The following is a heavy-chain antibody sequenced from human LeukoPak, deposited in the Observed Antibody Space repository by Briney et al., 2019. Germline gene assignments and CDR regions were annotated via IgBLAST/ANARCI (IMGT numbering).Heavy chain of an antibody. CDR3: ARESSGWYGGYFDY. Sequence: GGSLRLSCAASGFTFSSYWMHWVRQAPGKGLVWVSRINSDGSSTSYADSVKGRFTISRDNAKNTLYLQMNSLRAEDTAVYYCARESSGWYGGYFDYWGQGTLVTVSS. J-gene: IGHJ4*02. D-gene: IGHD6-19*01. CDR1: GFTFSSYW. V-gene: IGHV3-74*01. CDR2: INSDGSST.